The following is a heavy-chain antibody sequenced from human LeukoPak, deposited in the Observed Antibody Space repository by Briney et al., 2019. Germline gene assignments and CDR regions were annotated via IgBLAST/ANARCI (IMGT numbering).Heavy chain of an antibody. D-gene: IGHD2-2*01. CDR1: GGSFSGYY. CDR3: ARDKYCSSSSCHFPNWFDP. Sequence: PSETLSLTCAVYGGSFSGYYWSWIRQPPGKGLEWIGEINHSGSTNYNPSLKSRVTISVDTSKNQFSLKLSSVTAADTAVYYCARDKYCSSSSCHFPNWFDPWGQGTLVTVSS. V-gene: IGHV4-34*01. J-gene: IGHJ5*02. CDR2: INHSGST.